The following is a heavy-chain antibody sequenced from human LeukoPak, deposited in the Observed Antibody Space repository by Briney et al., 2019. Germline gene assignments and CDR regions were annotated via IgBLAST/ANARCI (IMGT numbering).Heavy chain of an antibody. J-gene: IGHJ4*02. Sequence: GGSLRLSCAASGFTFSSYGMHWVRQAPGKGLEWVAVISYDGSNKYYADSVKGRFTISRDNSKNTLYLQMNSLRAEDTAVYYCAKDRGWGVGVVIDYWGQGTLVTVSS. D-gene: IGHD3-3*01. CDR3: AKDRGWGVGVVIDY. V-gene: IGHV3-30*12. CDR2: ISYDGSNK. CDR1: GFTFSSYG.